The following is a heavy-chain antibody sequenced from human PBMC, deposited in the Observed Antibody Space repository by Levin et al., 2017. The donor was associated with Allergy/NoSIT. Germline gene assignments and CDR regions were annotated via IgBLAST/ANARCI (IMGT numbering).Heavy chain of an antibody. D-gene: IGHD6-6*01. CDR3: AKGPYSSSSRGYYFDY. V-gene: IGHV3-23*01. Sequence: LSLTCEASGFTFSTYALSWVRQAPGKGLEWVSVISASGGSTDYADSVKGRFTISRDNSKNTLYLQMSSLRADDTAVYYCAKGPYSSSSRGYYFDYWGQGTLVTVSS. J-gene: IGHJ4*02. CDR1: GFTFSTYA. CDR2: ISASGGST.